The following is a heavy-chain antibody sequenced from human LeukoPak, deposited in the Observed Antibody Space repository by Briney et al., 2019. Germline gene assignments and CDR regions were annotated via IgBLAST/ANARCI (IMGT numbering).Heavy chain of an antibody. D-gene: IGHD3-22*01. CDR1: GGSISNYY. V-gene: IGHV4-59*01. CDR2: FFYSGST. Sequence: PSETLSLTCTVSGGSISNYYWTWIRQPPGKGLEWIGYFFYSGSTNYNPSLKSRVTISVDKSKNQFSLKLSSVTAADTAVYYCATYYHDTSGYYVYSYWGQGSLVTVSS. J-gene: IGHJ4*02. CDR3: ATYYHDTSGYYVYSY.